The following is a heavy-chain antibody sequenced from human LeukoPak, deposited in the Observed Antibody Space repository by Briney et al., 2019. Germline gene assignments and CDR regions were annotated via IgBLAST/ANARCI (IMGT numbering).Heavy chain of an antibody. Sequence: GGSLRLSCAASGFTFSRYSMNWVRQAPGKGLEWVGFIRSKTYGGTTEYAASVKGRFTISRDDSKSIAYLQMNSLKTEDTAVYYCTRDAGGQIGYWGQGTLVTVSS. CDR3: TRDAGGQIGY. V-gene: IGHV3-49*04. J-gene: IGHJ4*02. CDR2: IRSKTYGGTT. CDR1: GFTFSRYS. D-gene: IGHD3-10*01.